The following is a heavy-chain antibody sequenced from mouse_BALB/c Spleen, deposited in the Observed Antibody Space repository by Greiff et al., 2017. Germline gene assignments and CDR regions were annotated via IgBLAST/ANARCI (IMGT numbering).Heavy chain of an antibody. D-gene: IGHD2-13*01. V-gene: IGHV1-26*01. J-gene: IGHJ1*01. Sequence: VQLQQSGPDLVKPGASVKISCKASGYTFTGYYMPWVKQSHGKSLEWIGGVNPNNGGTSYNQKFKGKAILTVDKSSSTAYMEHRSLTSEDSAVFDCAGRVSKREELDDWGEGTTLTVSA. CDR3: AGRVSKREELDD. CDR2: VNPNNGGT. CDR1: GYTFTGYY.